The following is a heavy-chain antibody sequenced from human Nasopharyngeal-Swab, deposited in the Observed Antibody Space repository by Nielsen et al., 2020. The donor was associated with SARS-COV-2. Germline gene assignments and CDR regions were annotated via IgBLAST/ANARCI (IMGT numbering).Heavy chain of an antibody. J-gene: IGHJ4*02. D-gene: IGHD5-18*01. CDR1: GDSISSSGYY. CDR3: ATVVPARVTFDY. V-gene: IGHV4-39*07. CDR2: LYYTGDT. Sequence: GSLRLSCSVSGDSISSSGYYWCWVRQPPGKGLESIGKLYYTGDTYYNPSLSGRVTLSVDTSKNQVSLNLSSVTAADTAIYYCATVVPARVTFDYWGQGLLVTVSS.